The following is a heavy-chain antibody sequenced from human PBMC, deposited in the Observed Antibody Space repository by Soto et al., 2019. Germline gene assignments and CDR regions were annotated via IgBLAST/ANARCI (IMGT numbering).Heavy chain of an antibody. CDR2: IIPIFGTA. J-gene: IGHJ6*02. CDR1: GGTFSSYA. D-gene: IGHD2-15*01. Sequence: QVQLVQSGAEVKKPGSSVKVSCKASGGTFSSYAISWVRQAPGQGLEWMGGIIPIFGTANYAQKFQGRVTITADESTSTAYMELSRLRSEDPSVYYCARRGYCSGGSCHDPLHYSYYGMDVWGQGTTVTVSS. V-gene: IGHV1-69*01. CDR3: ARRGYCSGGSCHDPLHYSYYGMDV.